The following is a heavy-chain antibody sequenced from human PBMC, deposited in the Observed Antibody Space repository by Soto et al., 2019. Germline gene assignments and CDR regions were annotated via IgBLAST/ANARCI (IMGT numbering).Heavy chain of an antibody. J-gene: IGHJ4*02. Sequence: GGSLRLSCAASGFTFSSYWMHWVRQAPGKGLEWVSVIYSGGSTYYADSVKGRFTISRDNSKNTLYLQMNSLRAEDTAVYYCARAHYYDSSGYYYDYWGQGTLVTVSS. CDR3: ARAHYYDSSGYYYDY. D-gene: IGHD3-22*01. CDR1: GFTFSSYW. CDR2: IYSGGST. V-gene: IGHV3-53*01.